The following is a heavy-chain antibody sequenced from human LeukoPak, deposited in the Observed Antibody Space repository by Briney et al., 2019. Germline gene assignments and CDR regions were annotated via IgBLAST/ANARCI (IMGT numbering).Heavy chain of an antibody. CDR3: TRLSGEHWFDP. Sequence: GGSLRLSCTASGFTFGDYAMSWVRQAPGKGLEWVGFIRSKAYGGTTEYAASVKGRFTISRDDSKSIAYLQMNSLKTEDTAVYYCTRLSGEHWFDPWGQGTLVTVSS. CDR2: IRSKAYGGTT. D-gene: IGHD7-27*01. CDR1: GFTFGDYA. J-gene: IGHJ5*02. V-gene: IGHV3-49*04.